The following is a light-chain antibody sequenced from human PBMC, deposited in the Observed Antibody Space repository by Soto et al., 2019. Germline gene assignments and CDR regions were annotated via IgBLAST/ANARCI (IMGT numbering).Light chain of an antibody. CDR2: HAS. CDR3: QQSYMDPIT. Sequence: DIHMTQSASSLSASVGNRFTITCRASQSISTYLNWYQKKPGKAPNLLIYHASRLQSGVPSRFSGSGGGTDFTLSISSVQPEDFASYFCQQSYMDPITFGQGTRLEIK. J-gene: IGKJ5*01. V-gene: IGKV1-39*01. CDR1: QSISTY.